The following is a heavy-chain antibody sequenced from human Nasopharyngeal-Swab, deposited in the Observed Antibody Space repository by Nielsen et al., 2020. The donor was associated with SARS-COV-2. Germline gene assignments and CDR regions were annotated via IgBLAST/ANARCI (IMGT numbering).Heavy chain of an antibody. CDR3: ARSLWFEELFPHYY. D-gene: IGHD3-10*01. J-gene: IGHJ4*02. V-gene: IGHV3-7*01. CDR2: INQDGSET. Sequence: GESLKISCAASGFIFNKYWMSWVRQAPGKGLEWVANINQDGSETYYVDSMKGRFTISRDNAKNSVYLQMNSLRDEDTAVYYCARSLWFEELFPHYYWGRGALVTVSS. CDR1: GFIFNKYW.